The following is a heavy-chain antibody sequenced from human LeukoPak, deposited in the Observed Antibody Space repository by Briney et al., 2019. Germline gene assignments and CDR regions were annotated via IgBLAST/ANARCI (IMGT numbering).Heavy chain of an antibody. CDR2: IYYSGST. CDR3: ARDSGGSYYGIDY. V-gene: IGHV4-30-4*08. CDR1: GGSISSGDYY. Sequence: SETLSLTCTVSGGSISSGDYYWSWIRQPPGKGLEWIGYIYYSGSTYYNPSLKSRVTISVDTSKNQFSLELSSVTAADTAVYYCARDSGGSYYGIDYWGQGTLVTVSS. D-gene: IGHD1-26*01. J-gene: IGHJ4*02.